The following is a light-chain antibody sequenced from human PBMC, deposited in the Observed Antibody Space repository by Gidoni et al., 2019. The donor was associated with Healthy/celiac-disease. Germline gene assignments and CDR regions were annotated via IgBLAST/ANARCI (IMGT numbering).Light chain of an antibody. CDR1: QGISSY. CDR3: QQTNRYTLT. V-gene: IGKV1-9*01. J-gene: IGKJ4*01. Sequence: DIQLTQSPSFLSASVGDRVTITCRASQGISSYLAWYQQKPGKAPKLLIYAASTLQRGVPSRFSGRGAGKEFTLTSSSQQQEDWVTYYSQQTNRYTLTFGGGTKVEIK. CDR2: AAS.